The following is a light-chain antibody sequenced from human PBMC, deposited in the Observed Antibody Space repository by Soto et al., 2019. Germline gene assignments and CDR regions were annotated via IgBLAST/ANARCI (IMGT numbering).Light chain of an antibody. J-gene: IGKJ5*01. V-gene: IGKV1D-12*01. CDR1: QEISVW. CDR2: SAS. Sequence: IQMTQSPSFLSASVGDTVTITCRASQEISVWLAWYQQKPGKAPKLLIYSASSLLRWVPSRFTGGGSGTTFTLTISGLQPEDFASYYCQQVHSFPLTFGQGTRLEIK. CDR3: QQVHSFPLT.